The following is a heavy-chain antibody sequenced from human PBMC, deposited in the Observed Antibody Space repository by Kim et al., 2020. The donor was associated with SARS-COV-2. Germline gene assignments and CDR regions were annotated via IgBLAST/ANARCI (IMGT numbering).Heavy chain of an antibody. Sequence: NPSLKSRVTISVDTSKNQFSLKLSSVTAADTAVYYCARSSRDGYNHFDYWGQGTLVTVSS. CDR3: ARSSRDGYNHFDY. V-gene: IGHV4-59*01. J-gene: IGHJ4*02. D-gene: IGHD5-12*01.